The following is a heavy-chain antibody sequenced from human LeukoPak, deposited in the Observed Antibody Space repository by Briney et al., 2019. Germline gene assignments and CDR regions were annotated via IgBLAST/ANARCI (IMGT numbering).Heavy chain of an antibody. CDR1: GYMFTGFF. CDR3: ASLLWFGDFDY. J-gene: IGHJ4*02. CDR2: VSPNNGGT. D-gene: IGHD3-10*01. V-gene: IGHV1-2*06. Sequence: ASVKVSCKTSGYMFTGFFIHWVRQAPGQRLEWMGHVSPNNGGTSYAQRFQGRVNMTSDTSTRTAYLQLSGLRFDDTAVYYCASLLWFGDFDYWGQGTPVTVSS.